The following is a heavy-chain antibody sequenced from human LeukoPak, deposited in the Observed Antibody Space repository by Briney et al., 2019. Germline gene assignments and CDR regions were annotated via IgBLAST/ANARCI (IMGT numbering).Heavy chain of an antibody. V-gene: IGHV3-30*04. CDR2: ISYNGSFQ. Sequence: GGSLRLSCAASGFNFVNYAMHWVRQAPGKGLDWVALISYNGSFQSYTDSVKGRFTISRDSSTNTVSLQMNSLRDEDTAMYYCAREIRGYYAAYWGQGILVTVSS. CDR1: GFNFVNYA. CDR3: AREIRGYYAAY. J-gene: IGHJ4*02. D-gene: IGHD3-3*01.